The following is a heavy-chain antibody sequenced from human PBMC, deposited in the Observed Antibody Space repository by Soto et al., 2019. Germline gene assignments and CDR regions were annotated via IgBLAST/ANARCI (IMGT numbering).Heavy chain of an antibody. CDR3: ARVPSSSGRAHFDY. CDR1: GFTFSSYA. Sequence: QVQLVESGGGVVQPGRSLRLSCAASGFTFSSYAMHWVRQAPGNGLEWVAVISYDGSNKYYADSVKGRFTISRDNSKNTLYLQMKSLRAEDTAVYYCARVPSSSGRAHFDYWGQGTLVTVSS. V-gene: IGHV3-30-3*01. CDR2: ISYDGSNK. J-gene: IGHJ4*02. D-gene: IGHD2-15*01.